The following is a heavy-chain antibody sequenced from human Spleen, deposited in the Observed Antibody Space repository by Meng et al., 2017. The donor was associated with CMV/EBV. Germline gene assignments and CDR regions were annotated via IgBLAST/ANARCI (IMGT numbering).Heavy chain of an antibody. D-gene: IGHD3-10*01. Sequence: SLKISCAASGFTFDDYAMHWVRQAPGKGLEWVSGISWNSGSIGYADSVKGRFTISRDNAKNSLYLQMNSLRAEDTALYYCAKDGDRGVYYYYGMDVWGQGTTVTVSS. CDR3: AKDGDRGVYYYYGMDV. CDR2: ISWNSGSI. J-gene: IGHJ6*02. V-gene: IGHV3-9*01. CDR1: GFTFDDYA.